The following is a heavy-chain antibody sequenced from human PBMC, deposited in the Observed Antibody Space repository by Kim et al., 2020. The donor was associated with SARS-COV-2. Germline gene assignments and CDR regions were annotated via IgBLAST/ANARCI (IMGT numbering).Heavy chain of an antibody. D-gene: IGHD2-15*01. CDR3: ARGFVVVVAGYYYYYGMDV. Sequence: ASVKVSCKASGYTFTSYAMNWVRQAPGQGLEWMGWINTNTGNPTYAQGFTGRFVFSLDTSVSTAYLQISSLKAEDTAVYYCARGFVVVVAGYYYYYGMDVWGQGTTVTVSS. CDR1: GYTFTSYA. V-gene: IGHV7-4-1*02. CDR2: INTNTGNP. J-gene: IGHJ6*02.